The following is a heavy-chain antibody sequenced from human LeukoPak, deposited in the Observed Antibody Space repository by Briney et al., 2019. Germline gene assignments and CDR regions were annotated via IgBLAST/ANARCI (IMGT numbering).Heavy chain of an antibody. V-gene: IGHV5-51*01. Sequence: GESLKISCKGSGYIFTSYWIGWVRQMPGKGLEWMGIIYPGDSDTRYSPSFQGQVTISADKSISTAYLQWSSLKASDTAMYYCARRKYYDSSGYYSLYDAFDIWGQGTMVTVSS. D-gene: IGHD3-22*01. CDR2: IYPGDSDT. J-gene: IGHJ3*02. CDR3: ARRKYYDSSGYYSLYDAFDI. CDR1: GYIFTSYW.